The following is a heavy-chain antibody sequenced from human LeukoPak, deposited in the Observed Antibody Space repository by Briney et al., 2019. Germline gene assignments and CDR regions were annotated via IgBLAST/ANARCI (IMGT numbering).Heavy chain of an antibody. CDR2: IKQDGSAK. Sequence: PGGSLRLSCAASGFTFSDYWMHWVRQAPGKGLEWVANIKQDGSAKYYVDSVKGRFTTSRDNAKNSLYLQMNSLRAEDTAVYYCARRYFDSWGQGTLVTVSS. V-gene: IGHV3-7*03. J-gene: IGHJ4*02. CDR1: GFTFSDYW. CDR3: ARRYFDS.